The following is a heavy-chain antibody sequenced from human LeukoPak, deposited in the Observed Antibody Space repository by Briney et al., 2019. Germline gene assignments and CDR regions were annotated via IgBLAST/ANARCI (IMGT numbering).Heavy chain of an antibody. CDR2: IIWNGGST. J-gene: IGHJ4*02. V-gene: IGHV3-20*04. D-gene: IGHD1-26*01. CDR1: GFTFDDYG. Sequence: GGPLRLSCAASGFTFDDYGMSWVRQVPGKGLEWVSGIIWNGGSTGYGDSVKGRFTISRDNAKNSLYLQMNSLTAEDTALYYCARIKFSGRHTFDYWGQGTLVTVSS. CDR3: ARIKFSGRHTFDY.